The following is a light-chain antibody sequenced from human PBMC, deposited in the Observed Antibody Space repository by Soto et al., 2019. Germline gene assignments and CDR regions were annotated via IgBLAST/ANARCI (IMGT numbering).Light chain of an antibody. J-gene: IGKJ2*01. Sequence: DIQMTQSPSSLSASVGDRVTITCRASQSLGRRLTWYQQKAGEAPKLLIYETSNLQNGVPSRFSGSGSETDFTLTINSLQPEDFATYYCQQSFGTPYTFGQGTKLE. V-gene: IGKV1-39*01. CDR3: QQSFGTPYT. CDR1: QSLGRR. CDR2: ETS.